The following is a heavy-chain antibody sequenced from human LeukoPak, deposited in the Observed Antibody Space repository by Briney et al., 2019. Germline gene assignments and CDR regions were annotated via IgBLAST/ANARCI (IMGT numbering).Heavy chain of an antibody. CDR3: AGGTGMDV. Sequence: QSGGSLRLSCAASGDTFSSYWMSWVRQAPGKGLEWVASIKQDGSEKYYVDFVKGRFSISRDNAKNSLYLQMNSLGADDTAVYYCAGGTGMDVWGQGTTVTVSS. CDR2: IKQDGSEK. V-gene: IGHV3-7*05. J-gene: IGHJ6*02. CDR1: GDTFSSYW. D-gene: IGHD1-1*01.